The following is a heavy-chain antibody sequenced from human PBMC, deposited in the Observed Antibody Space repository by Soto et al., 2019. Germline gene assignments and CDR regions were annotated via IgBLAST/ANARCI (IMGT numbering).Heavy chain of an antibody. CDR3: ARHKTEYYYGSETAGYYYMDV. CDR1: GGSISSSSYY. CDR2: IYYSGST. Sequence: SETLSLTCTVSGGSISSSSYYWGWIRQPPGKGLEWIGSIYYSGSTYYNPSLKSRVTISVDTSKNQFSLKLSSVTAADTAVYYCARHKTEYYYGSETAGYYYMDVWGKGTTVTVSS. J-gene: IGHJ6*03. D-gene: IGHD3-10*01. V-gene: IGHV4-39*01.